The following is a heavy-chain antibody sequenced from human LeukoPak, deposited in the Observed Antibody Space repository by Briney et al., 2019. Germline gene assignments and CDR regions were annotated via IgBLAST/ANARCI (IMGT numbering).Heavy chain of an antibody. CDR1: GFTPSNYW. J-gene: IGHJ4*02. CDR3: ARIWYFGDNNWRYFDN. V-gene: IGHV3-7*01. Sequence: GGSLRLSCAVSGFTPSNYWMSWVRPAPGKGLEWVANIDPDGSEKQYGDSVKGRFTTTRDNAKNSLYLQMNSLRVEDTAIYYCARIWYFGDNNWRYFDNWGQGTLVTVSS. D-gene: IGHD1-20*01. CDR2: IDPDGSEK.